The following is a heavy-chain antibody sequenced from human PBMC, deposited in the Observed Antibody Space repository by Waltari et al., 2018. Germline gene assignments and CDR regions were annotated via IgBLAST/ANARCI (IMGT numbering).Heavy chain of an antibody. J-gene: IGHJ4*02. CDR2: ISSDINYM. CDR3: ATGGWGFYLGY. Sequence: EVQLLESGGGLVRPGGSLRLPCSASGLTFSAYNLNWVRQPPGKGLEWVSSISSDINYMHYADSVKGRFTISRDNAKNSLYLQLNSLRAEDTAVYYCATGGWGFYLGYWGQGTLVTVSS. V-gene: IGHV3-21*02. CDR1: GLTFSAYN. D-gene: IGHD7-27*01.